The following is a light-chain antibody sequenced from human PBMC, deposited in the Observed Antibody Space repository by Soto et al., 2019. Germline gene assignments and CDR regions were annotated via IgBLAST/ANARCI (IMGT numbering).Light chain of an antibody. J-gene: IGLJ1*01. CDR2: EVL. CDR3: SSFAGSNFYV. V-gene: IGLV2-8*01. CDR1: SSDVGGYNY. Sequence: QSALTQPPSASGSPGQSVTISCTGTSSDVGGYNYVSWYQQYPGKAPKLLIYEVLKRPSGVPDRFSASKSVTTASLTVFGLQAEDEADYYCSSFAGSNFYVFGTGTKLTVL.